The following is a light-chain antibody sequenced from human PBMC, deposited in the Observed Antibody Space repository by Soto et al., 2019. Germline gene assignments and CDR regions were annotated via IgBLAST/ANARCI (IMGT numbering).Light chain of an antibody. J-gene: IGKJ1*01. V-gene: IGKV3-15*01. CDR2: GAS. CDR3: QQYNNWTRT. CDR1: QSVSSN. Sequence: EIVVTQSPATLSVSPGERATLSCRASQSVSSNLAWYQQKPGQAPRLLIYGASTRATGIPARFSGSGSGTEFTLTINSLQSEDFVVYYCQQYNNWTRTCGQGTKVDIX.